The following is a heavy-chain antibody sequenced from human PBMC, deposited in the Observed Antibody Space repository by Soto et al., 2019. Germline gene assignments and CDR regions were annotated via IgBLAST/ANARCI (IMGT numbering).Heavy chain of an antibody. Sequence: QVQLVQSGAEVKKPGSSVNVSCKTSGGTFGNSAVTWVRRAPGHGLEWLGGIVPMFGTANYAQKFQGRVTITADESTITAYMELNSLKAYVTAVYYCARDGDPQSAFWSGPLGGGRFDLWGQGTLVTVSS. CDR3: ARDGDPQSAFWSGPLGGGRFDL. V-gene: IGHV1-69*12. J-gene: IGHJ5*02. CDR2: IVPMFGTA. CDR1: GGTFGNSA. D-gene: IGHD3-3*01.